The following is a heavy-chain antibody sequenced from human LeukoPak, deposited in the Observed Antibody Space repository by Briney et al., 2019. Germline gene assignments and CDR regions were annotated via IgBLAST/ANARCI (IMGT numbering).Heavy chain of an antibody. CDR3: AREYCSGGSCYSEPYYYYGMDV. D-gene: IGHD2-15*01. V-gene: IGHV1-8*01. CDR1: GYTFTSYD. Sequence: ASVKVSCKASGYTFTSYDINWVRQATGQGLEWMGWMNPNSGNTGYAQKFQGRVTMTRNTSISTAYMELSSLSSEDTAVYYCAREYCSGGSCYSEPYYYYGMDVWGQGTTVTVSS. CDR2: MNPNSGNT. J-gene: IGHJ6*02.